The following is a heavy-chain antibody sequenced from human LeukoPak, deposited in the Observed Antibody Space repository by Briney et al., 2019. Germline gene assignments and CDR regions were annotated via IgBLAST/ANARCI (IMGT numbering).Heavy chain of an antibody. CDR1: GGSISSYY. D-gene: IGHD3-10*01. Sequence: SETLSLTCTVSGGSISSYYWSWIRQPPGKGLEWIGYIYYSGSTNYNPSLKSRVTISVDTSKNQFSLKLSSVTAADTAVYYCARGPDYYGSGSYYNTRLFDYWGQGTLVTVSS. CDR2: IYYSGST. V-gene: IGHV4-59*08. CDR3: ARGPDYYGSGSYYNTRLFDY. J-gene: IGHJ4*02.